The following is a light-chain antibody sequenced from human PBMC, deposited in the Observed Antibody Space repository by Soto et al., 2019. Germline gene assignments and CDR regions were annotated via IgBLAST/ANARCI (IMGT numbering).Light chain of an antibody. J-gene: IGLJ2*01. CDR3: AAWEDSLNGVV. V-gene: IGLV1-44*01. CDR2: SNN. Sequence: QSVLTQPPSASGTPGQRVTISCSGRSSNIGSNTVNWYQQLPGTAPKLLIDSNNQRPSGVPDRFSGSKSGTSASLAISGLQSEDEAGYYCAAWEDSLNGVVFGGGTKLTVL. CDR1: SSNIGSNT.